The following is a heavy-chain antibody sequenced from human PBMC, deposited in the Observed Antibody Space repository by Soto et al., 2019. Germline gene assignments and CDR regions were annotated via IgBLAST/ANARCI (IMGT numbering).Heavy chain of an antibody. CDR1: GGSFSGYY. D-gene: IGHD3-16*02. Sequence: SETLSLTCAVYGGSFSGYYWSWIRQPPGKGLEWIGEINHSGSTNYNPSLKSRVTISVDTSKNQFSLKLSPVTAADTAVYYCARGLSGLGELSFIRPNANAFDIWGQGTMVTVSS. V-gene: IGHV4-34*01. CDR2: INHSGST. J-gene: IGHJ3*02. CDR3: ARGLSGLGELSFIRPNANAFDI.